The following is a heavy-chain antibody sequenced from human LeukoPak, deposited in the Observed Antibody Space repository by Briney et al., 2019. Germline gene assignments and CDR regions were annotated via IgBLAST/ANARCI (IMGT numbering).Heavy chain of an antibody. J-gene: IGHJ4*02. CDR2: INHSGST. V-gene: IGHV4-34*01. Sequence: SETLSLTCAAYGGSFSGYYWSWIRQPPGKGLEWIGEINHSGSTNYNPSLKSRVTISVDTSKNQFSPKLSSVTAADTAVYYCARDYGSGSPLDYWGQGTLVTVSS. CDR1: GGSFSGYY. D-gene: IGHD3-10*01. CDR3: ARDYGSGSPLDY.